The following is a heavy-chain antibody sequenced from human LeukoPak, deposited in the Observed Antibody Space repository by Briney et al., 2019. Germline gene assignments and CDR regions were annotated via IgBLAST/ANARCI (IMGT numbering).Heavy chain of an antibody. CDR1: GDSIGAYL. CDR3: ARGGSSSELFDP. V-gene: IGHV4-59*01. D-gene: IGHD6-25*01. Sequence: SETLSLTCTVSGDSIGAYLWSLIPQTPGQGLEWIAFIHSSGATNYNPSLKSRVSISVDTSNNQFALSVNSVTAADTAVYYCARGGSSSELFDPWGQGTLVTVSS. CDR2: IHSSGAT. J-gene: IGHJ5*02.